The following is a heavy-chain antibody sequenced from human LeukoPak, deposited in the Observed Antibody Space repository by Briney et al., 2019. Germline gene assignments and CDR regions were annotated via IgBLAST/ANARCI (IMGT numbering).Heavy chain of an antibody. CDR3: ARGRPGDYFDY. V-gene: IGHV1-2*02. Sequence: ASVKVSCKSSGYTFTGYFMHWVRQAPGQGLEWMGWINPNSGGTSYLQNFQGRVTMTRDTSISTAYMDLSRLRSDDTAVYYCARGRPGDYFDYWGQGTLVTVSS. D-gene: IGHD6-25*01. J-gene: IGHJ4*02. CDR2: INPNSGGT. CDR1: GYTFTGYF.